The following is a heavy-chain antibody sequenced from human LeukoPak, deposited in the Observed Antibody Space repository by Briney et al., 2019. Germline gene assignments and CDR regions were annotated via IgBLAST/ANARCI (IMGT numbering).Heavy chain of an antibody. D-gene: IGHD5-12*01. CDR1: GFIFSNHG. CDR3: GRLRAFYFDY. J-gene: IGHJ4*02. Sequence: GGSLRLSCTASGFIFSNHGMLWVRQAPGKGLEWVAVIWYDGSDKFYADSVKGRFTISRDNSKNTLYLQMNSLRAEDTAVYYCGRLRAFYFDYWGLGTPVTVSS. CDR2: IWYDGSDK. V-gene: IGHV3-33*01.